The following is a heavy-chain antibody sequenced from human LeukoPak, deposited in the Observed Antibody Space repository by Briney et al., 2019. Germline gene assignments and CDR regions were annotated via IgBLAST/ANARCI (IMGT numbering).Heavy chain of an antibody. Sequence: ASVKVSCKASGYTFTSNYIHWVRQAPGQGLEWMGMIYPRDGSTSYAQKFQGRVTVTRDTSTSTVHMELSGLRSEDTAVYYCARAAAGFDYWGQGTLVTVSS. CDR3: ARAAAGFDY. V-gene: IGHV1-46*01. D-gene: IGHD6-13*01. CDR2: IYPRDGST. CDR1: GYTFTSNY. J-gene: IGHJ4*02.